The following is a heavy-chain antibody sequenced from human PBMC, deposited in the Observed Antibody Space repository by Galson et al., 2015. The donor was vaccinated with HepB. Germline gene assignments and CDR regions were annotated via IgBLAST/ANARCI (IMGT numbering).Heavy chain of an antibody. CDR3: ARLSYDSLTGRFDAFDI. Sequence: ETLSLTCTVSGGSIRSDNYYWGWIRQSPGKGLEWIGTISYSGTTYYKASLKSRVTMSVDTSKNHFSLKVRSVTATDTSIYYCARLSYDSLTGRFDAFDIWGQGTMVTVSS. CDR1: GGSIRSDNYY. D-gene: IGHD3-9*01. CDR2: ISYSGTT. J-gene: IGHJ3*02. V-gene: IGHV4-39*02.